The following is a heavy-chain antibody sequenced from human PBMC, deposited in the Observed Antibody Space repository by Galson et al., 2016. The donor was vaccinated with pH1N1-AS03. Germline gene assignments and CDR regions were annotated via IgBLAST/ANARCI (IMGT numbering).Heavy chain of an antibody. V-gene: IGHV5-51*01. J-gene: IGHJ4*02. D-gene: IGHD5-24*01. CDR2: IYPGDSDT. CDR3: ARQVRGGYNDYFDY. Sequence: QSGAEVKKPGESLKISCKTSGYIFTSYWVAWVRHMPGKGLEWMGIIYPGDSDTGYSPSFQGQVTISADRSINTAYLQWSSLTASDTAIYYCARQVRGGYNDYFDYWGQGILVTVSS. CDR1: GYIFTSYW.